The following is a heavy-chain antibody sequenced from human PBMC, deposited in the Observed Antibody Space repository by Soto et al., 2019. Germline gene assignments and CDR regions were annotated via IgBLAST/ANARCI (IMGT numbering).Heavy chain of an antibody. D-gene: IGHD5-12*01. CDR3: AKDSFINLRGYDSY. V-gene: IGHV3-23*01. CDR1: GFTFSSYA. J-gene: IGHJ4*02. Sequence: GGSLRLSCAAPGFTFSSYAMSWVRQAPGKGLEWVSAISGSGGSTYYADSVKGRFTISRDNSKNTLYLQMSSLRAEDTAIYYCAKDSFINLRGYDSYWGQGTLVTVPS. CDR2: ISGSGGST.